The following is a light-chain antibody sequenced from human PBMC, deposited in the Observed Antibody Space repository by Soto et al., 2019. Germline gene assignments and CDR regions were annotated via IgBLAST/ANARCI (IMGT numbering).Light chain of an antibody. V-gene: IGKV3-20*01. CDR2: GAS. J-gene: IGKJ4*01. Sequence: EIVLTQSPGTLSLSPGERATLSCRARQTVRTNYLAWFQHKPGQAPRLLIYGASSRATGIPDRFSGSGSGTNSARTIHRLEPEGVAVYFCQQYSDPPLTFGGGTKVEIK. CDR3: QQYSDPPLT. CDR1: QTVRTNY.